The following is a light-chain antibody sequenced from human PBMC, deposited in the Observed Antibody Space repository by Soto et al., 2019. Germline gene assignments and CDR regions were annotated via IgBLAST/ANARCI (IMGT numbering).Light chain of an antibody. Sequence: APPASVSGSPGQSITISCTGTSSDVGGYNSVSWYQHHPGKAPKLMIYNVSNRPSGVSNRFSGSKSGNTASLTISGLQAEDEADYYCSSYTTSSTYVFGTGTKVTVL. CDR1: SSDVGGYNS. CDR2: NVS. V-gene: IGLV2-14*03. CDR3: SSYTTSSTYV. J-gene: IGLJ1*01.